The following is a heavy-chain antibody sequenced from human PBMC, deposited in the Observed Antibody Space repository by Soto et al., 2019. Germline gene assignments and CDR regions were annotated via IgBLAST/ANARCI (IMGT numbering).Heavy chain of an antibody. CDR1: GDSITSTSYY. V-gene: IGHV4-39*01. D-gene: IGHD6-13*01. CDR2: IHYSGST. CDR3: ARRLFSSTWPSYFDY. Sequence: SETLSLTCTVSGDSITSTSYYWGWIRQPSGKGLEWIGCIHYSGSTYYNPSLRSRVTSSVDTSKNQFSLKVSSVTAADTAVYYCARRLFSSTWPSYFDYRGEGTLVTVSS. J-gene: IGHJ4*02.